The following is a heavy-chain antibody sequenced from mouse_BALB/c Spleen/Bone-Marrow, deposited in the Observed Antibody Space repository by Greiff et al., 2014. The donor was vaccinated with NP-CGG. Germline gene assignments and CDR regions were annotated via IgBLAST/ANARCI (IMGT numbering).Heavy chain of an antibody. J-gene: IGHJ1*01. D-gene: IGHD2-14*01. Sequence: QVQLQQSGAELARPGASVKMSCKASGYTFTSYTMHWVKQRPGQGLEWIGYINPSSGYTNYNQKFKDKATLTADKSSSRAYMQLSSLTSEDSAVYYCARYRYDWYFDVWGAGTTVTVSS. CDR3: ARYRYDWYFDV. CDR2: INPSSGYT. CDR1: GYTFTSYT. V-gene: IGHV1-4*01.